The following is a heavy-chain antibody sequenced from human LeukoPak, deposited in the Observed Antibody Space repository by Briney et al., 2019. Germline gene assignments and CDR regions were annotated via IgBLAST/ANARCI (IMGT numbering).Heavy chain of an antibody. D-gene: IGHD3-16*01. J-gene: IGHJ3*02. CDR3: AFWAEDAFDI. CDR2: ISSSSSTI. Sequence: QPGGSLSLSCASSGFTLSCYSMNWVRQAPGKGLEWVSYISSSSSTIYYADSVKGRFTISRDNAKNSLYLQMNSLRAEDTAVYYCAFWAEDAFDIWGQGTMVTVSS. V-gene: IGHV3-48*01. CDR1: GFTLSCYS.